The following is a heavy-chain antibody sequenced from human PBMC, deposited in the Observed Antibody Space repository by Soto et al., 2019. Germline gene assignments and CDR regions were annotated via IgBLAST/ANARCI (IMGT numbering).Heavy chain of an antibody. CDR3: ARGDYDFWSGYLLDV. D-gene: IGHD3-3*01. J-gene: IGHJ6*02. CDR2: MNPNSGNT. CDR1: GYTFTSYD. V-gene: IGHV1-8*01. Sequence: GASVKVSCKASGYTFTSYDIHWVRQATGQVLEWMGWMNPNSGNTGYAQKFQGRVTMTRNTSISTAYMELSSLRSEDTAVYYCARGDYDFWSGYLLDVWGQGTPVTVSS.